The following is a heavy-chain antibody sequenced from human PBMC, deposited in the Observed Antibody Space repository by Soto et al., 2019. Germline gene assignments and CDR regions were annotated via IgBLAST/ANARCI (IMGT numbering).Heavy chain of an antibody. CDR1: GFTFSSYS. Sequence: GGSLRLSCAASGFTFSSYSMNWVRQAPGKGLEWVSYISSSSSTIYYADSVKGRFTISRDNAKNSLYLQMNSLRDEGTAVYYCARDKSIYSSGYYRDYYYYGMDVWGQGTTVTVSS. CDR3: ARDKSIYSSGYYRDYYYYGMDV. J-gene: IGHJ6*02. V-gene: IGHV3-48*02. CDR2: ISSSSSTI. D-gene: IGHD3-22*01.